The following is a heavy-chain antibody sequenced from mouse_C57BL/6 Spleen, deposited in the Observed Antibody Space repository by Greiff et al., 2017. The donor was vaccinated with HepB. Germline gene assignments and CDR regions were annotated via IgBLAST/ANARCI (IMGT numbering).Heavy chain of an antibody. CDR2: IDPETGGT. J-gene: IGHJ4*01. Sequence: VQLQQSGAELVRPGASVTLSCKASGYTFTDYEMHWVKQTPVHGLEWIGAIDPETGGTAYNQKFKGKAILTADKSSSTAYMELRSLTSEDSAVYYCTSQENSYDYDYAMDYWGQGTSVTVSS. V-gene: IGHV1-15*01. CDR1: GYTFTDYE. CDR3: TSQENSYDYDYAMDY. D-gene: IGHD2-4*01.